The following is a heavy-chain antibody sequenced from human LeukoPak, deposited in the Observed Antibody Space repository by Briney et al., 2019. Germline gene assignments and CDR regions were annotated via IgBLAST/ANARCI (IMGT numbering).Heavy chain of an antibody. CDR1: GFTFSSYG. D-gene: IGHD3-10*01. CDR3: AKDGSRLWFGEPGLDY. Sequence: GGSLRLSCAASGFTFSSYGMHWVRQAPGKGLEWVAVISYDGSNKYYADSVKGRFTISRDNSKNTLYLQMNSLRAEDTAVYYCAKDGSRLWFGEPGLDYWGQGTLVTVSS. V-gene: IGHV3-30*18. CDR2: ISYDGSNK. J-gene: IGHJ4*02.